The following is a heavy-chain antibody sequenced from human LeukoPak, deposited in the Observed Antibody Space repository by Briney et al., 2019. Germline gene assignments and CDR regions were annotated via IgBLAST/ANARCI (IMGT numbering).Heavy chain of an antibody. V-gene: IGHV3-48*01. CDR1: GFIFSMSN. D-gene: IGHD2-15*01. CDR2: IRGGGTTI. CDR3: ASLRIGRVSAVDY. Sequence: GVSLSLFCALSGFIFSMSNMNWVRQAAGEGLEWVLYIRGGGTTIFYAASVEGRFNIFRDNAKNSLYLQLNSLRAEDTAVYSCASLRIGRVSAVDYWGQGTLVTVSS. J-gene: IGHJ4*02.